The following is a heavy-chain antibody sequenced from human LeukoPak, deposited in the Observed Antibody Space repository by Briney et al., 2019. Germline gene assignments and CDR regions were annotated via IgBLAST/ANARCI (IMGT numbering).Heavy chain of an antibody. CDR3: ARHLVYYGSGVNWFDP. CDR1: GGSISSGGYY. V-gene: IGHV4-61*08. Sequence: SETLSLTCTVSGGSISSGGYYWSWIRQPPGKGLEWIGYIYYSGSTNYNPSLKSRVTISVDTSKNQFSLKLSSVTAADTAVYYCARHLVYYGSGVNWFDPWGQGTLVTVSS. CDR2: IYYSGST. D-gene: IGHD3-10*01. J-gene: IGHJ5*02.